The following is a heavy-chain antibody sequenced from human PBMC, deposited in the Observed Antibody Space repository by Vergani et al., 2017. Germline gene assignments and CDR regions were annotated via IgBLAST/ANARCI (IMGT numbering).Heavy chain of an antibody. V-gene: IGHV3-11*05. CDR1: GFTFSDYY. CDR2: ISSSSSYT. Sequence: QVQLVESGGGLVKPGGSLRLSCAASGFTFSDYYMSWIRQAPGKGLEWVSYISSSSSYTNYADSLKGRFTISRDNSKNTLYLQMNSMRAEDTAVYYCAKAPRGDYYGSGSYPFDYWGQGTLVTVSS. J-gene: IGHJ4*02. D-gene: IGHD3-10*01. CDR3: AKAPRGDYYGSGSYPFDY.